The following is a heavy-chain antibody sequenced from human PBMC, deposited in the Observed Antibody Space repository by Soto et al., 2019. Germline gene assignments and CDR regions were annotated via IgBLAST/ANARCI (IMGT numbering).Heavy chain of an antibody. CDR2: FYHSGST. CDR3: ASVFPQGF. Sequence: KPSETLSLTCTVSGYSISSGYYWGWIRQPPGKGLEWIGSFYHSGSTSYSPSLKSRVTISVDTSKNQFSLKLTSVTVADTAVYYCASVFPQGFWGQGTLVTVSS. J-gene: IGHJ4*02. D-gene: IGHD2-21*01. CDR1: GYSISSGYY. V-gene: IGHV4-38-2*02.